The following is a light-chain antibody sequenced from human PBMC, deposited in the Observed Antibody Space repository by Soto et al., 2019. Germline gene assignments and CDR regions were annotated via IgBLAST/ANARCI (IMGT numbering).Light chain of an antibody. Sequence: DIVMTQSPDSLAVSLGERATNNCKSSQSVLYSSNNKNYLAWYQQKPGQPPKLLIYWASTRESGVPDRFSGSGSGTDFTLTSSSLQAEDVAVYYCHQYDSTPETFGQGTKVEIK. CDR2: WAS. CDR1: QSVLYSSNNKNY. V-gene: IGKV4-1*01. J-gene: IGKJ1*01. CDR3: HQYDSTPET.